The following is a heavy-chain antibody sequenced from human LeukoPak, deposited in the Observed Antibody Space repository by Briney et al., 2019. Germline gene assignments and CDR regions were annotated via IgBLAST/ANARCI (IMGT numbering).Heavy chain of an antibody. CDR2: IYHSGST. CDR1: GYSISSGYY. J-gene: IGHJ4*02. CDR3: ARSAIGTADFDY. V-gene: IGHV4-38-2*02. Sequence: PSETLSLTCTVSGYSISSGYYWGWIRQPPGKGLEWIGSIYHSGSTYYNPSLKSRATISVDTSKNQFSLKLSSVTAADTAVYYCARSAIGTADFDYWGQGTLVTVSS. D-gene: IGHD6-13*01.